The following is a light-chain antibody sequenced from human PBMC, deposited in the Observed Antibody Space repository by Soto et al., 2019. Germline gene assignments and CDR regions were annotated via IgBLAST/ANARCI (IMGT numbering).Light chain of an antibody. J-gene: IGLJ3*02. V-gene: IGLV2-11*01. Sequence: QSVLIQPPSVSGSPGQSVTISCTGTSSDVGSYDYVSWYQQHPGTVPKPMIYNVNTQPSGVPDRFSGSKSGNTASMTISGLQAEDEADYHCQTWGAGYHWVFGGGTQLTVL. CDR2: NVN. CDR3: QTWGAGYHWV. CDR1: SSDVGSYDY.